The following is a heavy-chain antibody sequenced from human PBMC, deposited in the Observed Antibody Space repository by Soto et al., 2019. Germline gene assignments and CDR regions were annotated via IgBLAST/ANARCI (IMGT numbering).Heavy chain of an antibody. V-gene: IGHV3-23*01. CDR1: GFTFSSYA. CDR2: ISGSGGST. CDR3: AKEGFRTVTHPFDY. D-gene: IGHD4-4*01. Sequence: PGGSLRLSCASSGFTFSSYAMSLVRQAPGKGLEWVSAISGSGGSTYYADSVKGRFTISRDNSKNTLYLQMNSLRAEDTAVYYCAKEGFRTVTHPFDYWGQGTLVTVSS. J-gene: IGHJ4*02.